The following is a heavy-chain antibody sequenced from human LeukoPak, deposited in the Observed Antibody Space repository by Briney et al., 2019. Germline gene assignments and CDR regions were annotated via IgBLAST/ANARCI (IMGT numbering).Heavy chain of an antibody. CDR1: GYTFASYG. V-gene: IGHV1-18*01. J-gene: IGHJ4*02. CDR2: ISAYNGNT. CDR3: AREPNLLTALEYQLLYEGGLDY. D-gene: IGHD2-2*02. Sequence: ASVKVSCKASGYTFASYGISWVRQAPGQGLEWMVWISAYNGNTNYAQKLQGRVTMTTDTSTSTAYMELRSLRSDDTAVYYCAREPNLLTALEYQLLYEGGLDYWGQGTLVTVSS.